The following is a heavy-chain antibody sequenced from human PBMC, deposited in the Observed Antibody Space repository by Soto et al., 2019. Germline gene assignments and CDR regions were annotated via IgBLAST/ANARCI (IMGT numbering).Heavy chain of an antibody. Sequence: SETLSLTCTVSGDSISSGGYFWSWIRQHPWNGLEWILYINYSWTTYYNPSLKSRVAISVDTSKNQFSLKLTSVTAADTALYYCARYRGDYLNWFDPWGQGTLVTVSS. CDR1: GDSISSGGYF. J-gene: IGHJ5*02. D-gene: IGHD4-17*01. CDR2: INYSWTT. V-gene: IGHV4-31*02. CDR3: ARYRGDYLNWFDP.